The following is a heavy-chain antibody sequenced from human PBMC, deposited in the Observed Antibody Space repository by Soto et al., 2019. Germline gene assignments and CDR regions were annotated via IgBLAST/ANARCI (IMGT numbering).Heavy chain of an antibody. CDR3: AKGPYIVVVPAAISSAEYFQH. Sequence: PGGSLRLSCAASGFTFSSYAMAWVRQAPGKGLEWVSAINDGGSSTYYADSVKGRFTISRDNSKNTLYLQMNSLRAEDTAVYYCAKGPYIVVVPAAISSAEYFQHWGQGTLVTVSS. CDR1: GFTFSSYA. D-gene: IGHD2-2*02. CDR2: INDGGSST. V-gene: IGHV3-23*01. J-gene: IGHJ1*01.